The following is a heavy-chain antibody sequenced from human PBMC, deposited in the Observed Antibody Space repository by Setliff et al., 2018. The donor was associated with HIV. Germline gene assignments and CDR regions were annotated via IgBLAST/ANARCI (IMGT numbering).Heavy chain of an antibody. J-gene: IGHJ4*02. D-gene: IGHD1-26*01. CDR2: FNTETGNP. V-gene: IGHV7-4-1*02. CDR1: GYTLTTYA. CDR3: ARVGSYWSTFDY. Sequence: ASVKVSCKVSGYTLTTYAISWVRQAPGQGLEWMGWFNTETGNPMYAQGFRGRFVFSLDTSVSTTYLQINSLKAEDTAMYYCARVGSYWSTFDYWGQGALVTVSS.